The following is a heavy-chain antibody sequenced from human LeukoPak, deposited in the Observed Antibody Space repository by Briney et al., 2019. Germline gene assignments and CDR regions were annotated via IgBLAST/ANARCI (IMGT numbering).Heavy chain of an antibody. Sequence: GSLRLSCAASGFTFSSCWMHWVRQAPGKGLVWVSRINNDGSSTSYADSVKGRFTISRDNAKNTLYLAMNSLRDEDTAVYYCASVVGGYYPPVEAFDIWGQGTMVTVSS. CDR3: ASVVGGYYPPVEAFDI. D-gene: IGHD3-3*01. J-gene: IGHJ3*02. CDR2: INNDGSST. CDR1: GFTFSSCW. V-gene: IGHV3-74*01.